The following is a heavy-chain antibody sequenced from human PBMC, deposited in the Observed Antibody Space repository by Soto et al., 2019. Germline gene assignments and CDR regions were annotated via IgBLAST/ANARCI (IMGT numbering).Heavy chain of an antibody. CDR1: GGSISSSSYY. Sequence: SETLSLTCTVSGGSISSSSYYWGWIRQPPGKGLEWIGYIYYSGSTNYNPSLKSRVTISVDTSKNQFSLKLSSVTAADTAVYYCARASEQWPKFDYWGQGTLVTVSS. J-gene: IGHJ4*02. D-gene: IGHD6-19*01. CDR2: IYYSGST. V-gene: IGHV4-61*05. CDR3: ARASEQWPKFDY.